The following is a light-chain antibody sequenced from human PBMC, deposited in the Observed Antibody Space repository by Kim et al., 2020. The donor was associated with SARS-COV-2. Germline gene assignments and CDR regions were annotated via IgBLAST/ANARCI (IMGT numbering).Light chain of an antibody. Sequence: DVVMTQSPLSLSVTLGQPASISCRSSESLVHSNGDTFLTWFQQRPGQSPRRLIYEVSNRDSGVPDRFSGSGSGTDFTLKISRVEAEDVWVYYCMKGTHWPFSFGQGTKLEI. J-gene: IGKJ2*03. CDR2: EVS. CDR3: MKGTHWPFS. CDR1: ESLVHSNGDTF. V-gene: IGKV2-30*02.